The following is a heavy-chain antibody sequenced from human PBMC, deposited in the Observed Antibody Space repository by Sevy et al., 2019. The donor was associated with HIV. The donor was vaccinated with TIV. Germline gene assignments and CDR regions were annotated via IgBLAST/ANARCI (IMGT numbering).Heavy chain of an antibody. CDR2: FYNSGRN. V-gene: IGHV4-59*08. D-gene: IGHD6-19*01. Sequence: SETLSLTCTVSGSCISGFSWSWIRQPPGKGLEWIGYFYNSGRNNYNPSLKSRVTIPVDTAKNKFSLKLNSVTAADTAVYYCARAHNSGWFHYWGQGTLVTVSS. CDR1: GSCISGFS. J-gene: IGHJ4*02. CDR3: ARAHNSGWFHY.